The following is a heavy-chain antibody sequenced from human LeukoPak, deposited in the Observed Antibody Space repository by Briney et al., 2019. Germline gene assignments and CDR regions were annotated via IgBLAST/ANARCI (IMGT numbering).Heavy chain of an antibody. CDR3: VRGGGSFDS. Sequence: GRSLRLSCAASGFTFRGYWMRWVRQAPTKGVEWVGNIMYAGRDKRYVDSVKGPFTLPRDNANNSVYLEMNSLRAEDTAVYYCVRGGGSFDSWGQGTLVTVSS. CDR1: GFTFRGYW. D-gene: IGHD3-16*01. J-gene: IGHJ4*02. V-gene: IGHV3-7*04. CDR2: IMYAGRDK.